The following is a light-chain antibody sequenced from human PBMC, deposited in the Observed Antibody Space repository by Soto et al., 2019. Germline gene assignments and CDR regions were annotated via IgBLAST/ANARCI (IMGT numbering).Light chain of an antibody. CDR1: QSVGTN. CDR2: GAS. V-gene: IGKV3-15*01. Sequence: EIVMTQSPATLSVSPGERVTLSCRASQSVGTNLAWYQQKPGQAPRLLILGASTRASGIPAKFSGSGSGTEFTLSIGSLQSEDFAVYYCQQYNNWPPITFGQGTRLEIK. CDR3: QQYNNWPPIT. J-gene: IGKJ5*01.